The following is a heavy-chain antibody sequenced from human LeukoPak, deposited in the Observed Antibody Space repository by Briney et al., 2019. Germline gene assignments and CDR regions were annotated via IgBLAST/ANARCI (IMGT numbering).Heavy chain of an antibody. V-gene: IGHV1-2*02. CDR2: INPNSGGT. D-gene: IGHD3-10*01. J-gene: IGHJ4*02. CDR3: ARDGGLWFGELFYYFDY. Sequence: ASVKVSCKASGYTFTGYYMHWVRQAPGQGLEWMGWINPNSGGTNYAQKFQGRVTMTRDTSISTAYMELSRLRSDDTAVYYCARDGGLWFGELFYYFDYWGQGTLVTVSS. CDR1: GYTFTGYY.